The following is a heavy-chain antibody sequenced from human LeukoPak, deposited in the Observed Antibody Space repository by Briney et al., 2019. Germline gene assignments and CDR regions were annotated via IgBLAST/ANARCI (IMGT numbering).Heavy chain of an antibody. CDR2: FDPEDGET. D-gene: IGHD1-7*01. V-gene: IGHV1-24*01. J-gene: IGHJ3*02. CDR1: GYTLTELS. CDR3: AKTGTTPLSAFDI. Sequence: GASVKVSCKVSGYTLTELSMHRVRQAPGKGLEWMGGFDPEDGETIYAQKFQGRVTMAEDTSTDTAYMELSRLRSDDTAVYYCAKTGTTPLSAFDIWGQGTMVTVSS.